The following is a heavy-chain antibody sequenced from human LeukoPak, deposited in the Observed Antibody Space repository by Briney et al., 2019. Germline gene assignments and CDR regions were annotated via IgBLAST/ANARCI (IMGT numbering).Heavy chain of an antibody. CDR2: IYYSGST. CDR3: ATVRSTSYPYYFDY. V-gene: IGHV4-59*01. Sequence: PSETLSLTCTVSGGSISSYYWSWIRQPPGKGLEWIGYIYYSGSTNYNPSLKSRVTISVDTSKNQFSLKLSSVTAADTAVYYCATVRSTSYPYYFDYWGQGTLVTVSS. J-gene: IGHJ4*02. CDR1: GGSISSYY. D-gene: IGHD2-2*01.